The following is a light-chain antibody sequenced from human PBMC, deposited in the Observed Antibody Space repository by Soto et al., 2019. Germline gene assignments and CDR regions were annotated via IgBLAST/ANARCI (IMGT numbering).Light chain of an antibody. V-gene: IGLV1-47*01. CDR3: ATWDDSSFV. J-gene: IGLJ3*02. Sequence: QAVVTQPPSASGTPGQRVTISCSGSSSNIGSNYVYWYQQLPGTAPKLLIYRNNQRPSGVPDRFSGSKSGTSASLAISGLRSEDEADYYCATWDDSSFVFGGGTKLTVL. CDR1: SSNIGSNY. CDR2: RNN.